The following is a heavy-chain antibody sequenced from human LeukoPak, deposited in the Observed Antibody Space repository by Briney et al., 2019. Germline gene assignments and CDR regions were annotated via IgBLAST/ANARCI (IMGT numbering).Heavy chain of an antibody. V-gene: IGHV3-73*01. J-gene: IGHJ4*02. CDR3: ARPSSGFHF. CDR2: IRTKDDSYAT. CDR1: GFIFSDFA. D-gene: IGHD3-22*01. Sequence: PGGSLKLSCAASGFIFSDFAMHWVRQASGKGLEWVGRIRTKDDSYATTYAASVKGRFTVSRDDSKNTAYLEMNSLKSEDTAVYYCARPSSGFHFWGQGTLVTVSS.